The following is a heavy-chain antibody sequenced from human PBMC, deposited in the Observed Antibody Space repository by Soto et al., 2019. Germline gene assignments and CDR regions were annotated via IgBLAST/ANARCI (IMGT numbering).Heavy chain of an antibody. Sequence: SETLSLTCTVSGGSISSYYWSWIRQPRGKGLEWIGYIYYSGSTNYNPSLKSRVTISVDTSKNQFSLKLSSVTAADTAVYYCARGSWYDILTGRPYYYYYYGMDVWGQGTTVTVSS. CDR3: ARGSWYDILTGRPYYYYYYGMDV. V-gene: IGHV4-59*01. CDR1: GGSISSYY. J-gene: IGHJ6*02. CDR2: IYYSGST. D-gene: IGHD3-9*01.